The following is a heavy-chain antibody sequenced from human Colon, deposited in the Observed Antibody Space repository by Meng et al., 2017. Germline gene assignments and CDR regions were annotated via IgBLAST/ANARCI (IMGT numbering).Heavy chain of an antibody. V-gene: IGHV4-4*02. CDR3: ARHGGWHFDY. CDR1: GGSISSYDW. Sequence: QLHWQGAGTGLVEPSGTLSLTCAVSGGSISSYDWWSWVRQPPGKGLEWIGQIDLGGTPYYNPSLESRVIMSLDKSKNQLSLRLTSVAAADTAVYYCARHGGWHFDYWGQGALVTVSS. CDR2: IDLGGTP. D-gene: IGHD6-19*01. J-gene: IGHJ4*02.